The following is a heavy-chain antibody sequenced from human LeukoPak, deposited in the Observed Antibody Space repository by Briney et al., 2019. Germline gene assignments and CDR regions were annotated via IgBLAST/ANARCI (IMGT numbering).Heavy chain of an antibody. V-gene: IGHV1-69*04. CDR2: IIPILGIA. J-gene: IGHJ6*02. Sequence: ASVKVSCKASGGTFSSYAISWVRQAPGQGLEWMGRIIPILGIANYAQKFQGRVTITADKSTSTAYMELSSLRSEDTAVYYCARRHCSGGSCYSPWVYGMDVWGQGTTVTVSS. CDR1: GGTFSSYA. D-gene: IGHD2-15*01. CDR3: ARRHCSGGSCYSPWVYGMDV.